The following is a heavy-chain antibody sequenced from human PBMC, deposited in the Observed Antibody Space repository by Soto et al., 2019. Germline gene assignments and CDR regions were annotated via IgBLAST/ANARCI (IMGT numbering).Heavy chain of an antibody. Sequence: QVQLQQWGAGLLKPSETLSLTCAVFGGSFSGYYWSWIRQPPGKGLEWIGEINHSGSTNYNPSLKSRVTMSVDTSKNQFSLKLSSVTSADTAVYFCARDYYDRSDQRHRYFFDYWGQGALVTVS. CDR1: GGSFSGYY. J-gene: IGHJ4*02. CDR3: ARDYYDRSDQRHRYFFDY. CDR2: INHSGST. D-gene: IGHD3-22*01. V-gene: IGHV4-34*01.